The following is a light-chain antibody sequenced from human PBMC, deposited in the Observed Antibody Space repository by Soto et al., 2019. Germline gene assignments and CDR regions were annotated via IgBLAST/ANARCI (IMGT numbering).Light chain of an antibody. Sequence: DIQMAQSPSTLAGSVGDRVTITCLASQTISSWLAWYQQKPGKAPKLLIYKASTLKSGVPSRFSGTGSGTEFTLSIDSLQPDDFATYYCQQYHTSSITFGQGTRLEIK. CDR3: QQYHTSSIT. V-gene: IGKV1-5*03. CDR2: KAS. CDR1: QTISSW. J-gene: IGKJ5*01.